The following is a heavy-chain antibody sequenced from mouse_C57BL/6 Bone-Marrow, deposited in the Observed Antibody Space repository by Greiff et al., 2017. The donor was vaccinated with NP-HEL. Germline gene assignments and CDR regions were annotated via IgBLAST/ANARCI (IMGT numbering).Heavy chain of an antibody. Sequence: QVQLQQPGAELVKPGASVKMSCKASGYTFPSYWITWVKQRPGQGLEWIGDLYPGSGSTNYNEKFKSKATLTVDTSSSTAYMQLSSLTSEDSAVYYCARDEYDGGGGYFDYWGQGTTLTVSS. J-gene: IGHJ2*01. CDR1: GYTFPSYW. D-gene: IGHD2-14*01. CDR3: ARDEYDGGGGYFDY. V-gene: IGHV1-55*01. CDR2: LYPGSGST.